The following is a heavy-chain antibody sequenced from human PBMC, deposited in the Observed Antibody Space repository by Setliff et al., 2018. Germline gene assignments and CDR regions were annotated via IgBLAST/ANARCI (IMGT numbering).Heavy chain of an antibody. D-gene: IGHD3-22*01. CDR2: ITGGGDKT. CDR3: VPDSSGPNPNWFDP. CDR1: GLTFSNYA. Sequence: GASLTISCAATGLTFSNYAVGWVRQAPGRGLEWVSTITGGGDKTYYADSVKGRFTISKDDSKNTIFLQMDSLRAEDTAVYFCVPDSSGPNPNWFDPWGQGTLVTVSS. V-gene: IGHV3-23*01. J-gene: IGHJ5*02.